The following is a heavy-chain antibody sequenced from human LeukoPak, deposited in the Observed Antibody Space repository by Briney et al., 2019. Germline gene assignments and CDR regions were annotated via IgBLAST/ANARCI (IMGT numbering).Heavy chain of an antibody. CDR1: GGSFSGYY. CDR3: ARGPGIFRARFDP. CDR2: INHSGST. V-gene: IGHV4-34*01. Sequence: SETLSLTRAVYGGSFSGYYWSWIRQPPGKGLEWIGEINHSGSTNYNPSLKSRVTISVDTSKNQFSLKLSSVTAADTAVYYCARGPGIFRARFDPWRQGTLVTVSS. J-gene: IGHJ5*02. D-gene: IGHD3-3*01.